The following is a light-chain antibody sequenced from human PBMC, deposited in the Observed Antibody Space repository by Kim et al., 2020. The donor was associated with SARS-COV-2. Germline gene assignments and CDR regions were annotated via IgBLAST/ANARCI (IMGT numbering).Light chain of an antibody. CDR1: ALPNKN. Sequence: PGRTARITCSGDALPNKNAYWYQQKPGQAPVLVLYKDSERPSGIPERFSGSSSGTTVTLTISGVQAEDEADYYCQSADTSGSYRVFGGGTQLTVL. J-gene: IGLJ3*02. CDR2: KDS. V-gene: IGLV3-25*03. CDR3: QSADTSGSYRV.